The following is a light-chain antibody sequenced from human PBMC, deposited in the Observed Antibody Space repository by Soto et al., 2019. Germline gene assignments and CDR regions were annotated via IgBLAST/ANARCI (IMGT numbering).Light chain of an antibody. J-gene: IGKJ1*01. CDR1: QSVSSN. Sequence: EIVMTQSPATLSVSPGERATLSCRAGQSVSSNLAWYQQKPGQAPRLLIYGASTRATGIPARFSGSGSGTEFTLTMSSLQSEDFAVYYCQQYNNWPKTFGQGTKV. CDR2: GAS. V-gene: IGKV3-15*01. CDR3: QQYNNWPKT.